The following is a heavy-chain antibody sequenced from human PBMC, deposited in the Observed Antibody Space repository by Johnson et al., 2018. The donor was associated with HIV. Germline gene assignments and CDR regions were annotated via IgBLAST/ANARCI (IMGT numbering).Heavy chain of an antibody. CDR1: RFTFDDYA. CDR2: INWNGGST. Sequence: VQLVESGGGVVQPGRSLRLSCAASRFTFDDYAMHWVRQAPGKGLEWVSGINWNGGSTGYADSVKGRFTISRDNAKNSLYLQMNSLRAEDTAEYYCTSIPPPKLDGAFDIWGQGKMVTVSS. V-gene: IGHV3-20*04. D-gene: IGHD5-24*01. CDR3: TSIPPPKLDGAFDI. J-gene: IGHJ3*02.